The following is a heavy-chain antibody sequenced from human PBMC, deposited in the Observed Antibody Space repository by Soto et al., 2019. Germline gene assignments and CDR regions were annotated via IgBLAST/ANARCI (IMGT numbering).Heavy chain of an antibody. V-gene: IGHV3-33*01. CDR3: ARDSYDSSGLSPFDY. Sequence: PGGSPRLSCAASGFTFSSYGMHWVRQAPGKGLEWVAVIWYDGSNKYYADSVKGRFTISRDNSKNTLYLQMNSLRAEDTAVYYCARDSYDSSGLSPFDYWGQGTLVTV. D-gene: IGHD3-22*01. CDR1: GFTFSSYG. J-gene: IGHJ4*02. CDR2: IWYDGSNK.